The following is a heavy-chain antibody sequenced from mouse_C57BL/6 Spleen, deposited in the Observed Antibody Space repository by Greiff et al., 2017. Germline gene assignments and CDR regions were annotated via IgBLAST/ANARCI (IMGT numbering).Heavy chain of an antibody. Sequence: QVQLQQSGAELARPGASVKLSCKASGYTFTSYGISWVKQRPGQGLEWIGEIYPRSGNTYYNEKFKGKATLTADKSSSTAYMELRSLTSEDSAVYSCARRDDYDVGYAMDYWGQGTSVTVSS. CDR1: GYTFTSYG. V-gene: IGHV1-81*01. CDR3: ARRDDYDVGYAMDY. CDR2: IYPRSGNT. J-gene: IGHJ4*01. D-gene: IGHD2-4*01.